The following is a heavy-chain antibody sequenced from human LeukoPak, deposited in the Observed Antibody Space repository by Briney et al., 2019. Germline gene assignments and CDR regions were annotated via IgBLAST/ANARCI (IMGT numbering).Heavy chain of an antibody. V-gene: IGHV3-30*02. CDR3: AKAHYYDSSGYYYFDY. CDR2: IRYDGSNK. Sequence: GGSLRLSCAASGFTFSSYGMHWVRQAPGKGLEWVAFIRYDGSNKYYADSVKGRFTISRDNSKNTLYLQMNSLRAEDTAVYYCAKAHYYDSSGYYYFDYWGQGXLVTV. CDR1: GFTFSSYG. D-gene: IGHD3-22*01. J-gene: IGHJ4*02.